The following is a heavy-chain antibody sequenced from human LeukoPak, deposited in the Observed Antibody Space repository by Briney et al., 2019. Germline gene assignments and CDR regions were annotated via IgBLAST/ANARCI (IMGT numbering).Heavy chain of an antibody. J-gene: IGHJ3*02. D-gene: IGHD2-15*01. Sequence: SETLSLTCAVYGGSFSGYCWSWIRQPPGKGLEWIGNIHYSGTSFYNPSLKSRVAISVDTSKNQFSLTVNSVTAADTAVYFCGRAGSGGSWDRPFDIWGQGTMVSVSS. CDR3: GRAGSGGSWDRPFDI. CDR1: GGSFSGYC. V-gene: IGHV4-34*01. CDR2: IHYSGTS.